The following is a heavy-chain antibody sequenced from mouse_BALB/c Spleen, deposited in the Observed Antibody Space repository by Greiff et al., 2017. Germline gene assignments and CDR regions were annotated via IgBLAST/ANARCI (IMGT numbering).Heavy chain of an antibody. J-gene: IGHJ1*01. CDR1: GYTFTDYA. Sequence: QVHVKQSGAELVRPGVSVKISCKGSGYTFTDYAMHWVKQSHAKSLEWIGVISTYSGDASYNQKFKGKATMTVDKSSSTAYMELARLTSEDSSIYYCAKDGTTARADLYFDVWGAGTMVTVSA. D-gene: IGHD1-2*01. V-gene: IGHV1S137*01. CDR3: AKDGTTARADLYFDV. CDR2: ISTYSGDA.